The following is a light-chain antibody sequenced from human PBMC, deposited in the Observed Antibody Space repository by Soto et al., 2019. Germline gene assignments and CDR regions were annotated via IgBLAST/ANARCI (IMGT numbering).Light chain of an antibody. Sequence: EIVLTQSPDTLSLSPGERATLSCRASQSVSGYLGGYQQKPGQAPRLLIYDASNRAAGVPARFRGSGSRTNFTLTIASREPHDFAVYYCQQRSNWPYLTFGEGTRV. CDR1: QSVSGY. J-gene: IGKJ4*01. CDR3: QQRSNWPYLT. V-gene: IGKV3-11*01. CDR2: DAS.